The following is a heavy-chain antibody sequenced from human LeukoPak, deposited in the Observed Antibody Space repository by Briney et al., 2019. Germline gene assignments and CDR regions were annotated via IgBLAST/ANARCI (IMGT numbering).Heavy chain of an antibody. Sequence: GGFLRLSCAASGFTFSSYGMHWVRQAPGKGLEWVAVIWYDGSYKYYADSVKGRFTISRENSSNTLYLQMNSLRAEDTAVYYCARDNGGYNWFDPWGQGTLVTVP. J-gene: IGHJ5*02. CDR2: IWYDGSYK. D-gene: IGHD2-8*01. CDR3: ARDNGGYNWFDP. CDR1: GFTFSSYG. V-gene: IGHV3-33*01.